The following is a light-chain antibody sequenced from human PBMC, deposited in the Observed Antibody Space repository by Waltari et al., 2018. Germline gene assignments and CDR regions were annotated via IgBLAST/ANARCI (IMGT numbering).Light chain of an antibody. CDR2: DAS. Sequence: EIVLTQCPATLSLSPGERATLSCRASQCVSSYLAWYQQKSGQAPRLPIYDASNRATGIPARFSGGGSGTDFTLTISSLEPEDFAVYYCQQRSDWLLTFGGGTKVEIK. CDR1: QCVSSY. J-gene: IGKJ4*01. CDR3: QQRSDWLLT. V-gene: IGKV3-11*01.